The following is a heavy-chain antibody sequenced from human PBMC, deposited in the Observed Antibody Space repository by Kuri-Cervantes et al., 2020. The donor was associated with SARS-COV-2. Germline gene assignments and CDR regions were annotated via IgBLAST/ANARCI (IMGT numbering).Heavy chain of an antibody. CDR3: ARGSWNYPFDY. Sequence: GSLRLSCTVSGGSISSYYWSWIRQPPGKGLEWIGYIYYSGSTNYNPSLKSQVTISVDTSKNQFSLKLSSVTAADTAVYYCARGSWNYPFDYWGQGTLVTVSS. CDR2: IYYSGST. V-gene: IGHV4-59*01. D-gene: IGHD1-7*01. CDR1: GGSISSYY. J-gene: IGHJ4*02.